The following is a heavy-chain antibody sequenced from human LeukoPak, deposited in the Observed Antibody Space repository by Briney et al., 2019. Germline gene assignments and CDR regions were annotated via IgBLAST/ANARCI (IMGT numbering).Heavy chain of an antibody. CDR1: GGSISSGGYY. CDR3: ARVSGLRNASEILVPAANYMDV. CDR2: IYHSGST. D-gene: IGHD2-2*01. V-gene: IGHV4-30-2*01. J-gene: IGHJ6*03. Sequence: PSETLSLTCTVSGGSISSGGYYWSWIRQPPGKGLEWIGYIYHSGSTYYNPSLKSRVTISVDRSKNQFSLKLSSVTAADTAVYYCARVSGLRNASEILVPAANYMDVWGKGTTVTVSS.